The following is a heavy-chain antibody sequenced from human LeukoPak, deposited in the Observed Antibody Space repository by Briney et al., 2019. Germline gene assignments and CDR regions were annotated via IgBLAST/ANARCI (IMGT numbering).Heavy chain of an antibody. V-gene: IGHV1-2*02. CDR3: ARIPLGYCSSTSCQNFDY. J-gene: IGHJ4*02. Sequence: GASVKVSCKASGYTFTGYYMHWVRQAPGQGLEWMGWINPNSGGTNYAQKFQGRVTMTRDTSISTAYMELSRLRSDDTAVYYCARIPLGYCSSTSCQNFDYWGQGTLVTVSS. D-gene: IGHD2-2*01. CDR2: INPNSGGT. CDR1: GYTFTGYY.